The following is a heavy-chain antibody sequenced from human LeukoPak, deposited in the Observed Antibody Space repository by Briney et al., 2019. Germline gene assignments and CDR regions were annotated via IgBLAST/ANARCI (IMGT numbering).Heavy chain of an antibody. V-gene: IGHV4-39*01. J-gene: IGHJ4*02. CDR1: GGPISSSSYY. Sequence: SETLSLTCTVSGGPISSSSYYWGWIRQPPGKGLEWIGSIYYSGSTYYNPSLKSRVTISVDTSKNQFSLKLSSVTAADTAVYYCARHRGSSSLFDYWGQGTLVTVSS. CDR3: ARHRGSSSLFDY. D-gene: IGHD6-6*01. CDR2: IYYSGST.